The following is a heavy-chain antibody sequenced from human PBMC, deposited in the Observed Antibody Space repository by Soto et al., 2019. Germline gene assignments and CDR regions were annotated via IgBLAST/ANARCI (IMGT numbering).Heavy chain of an antibody. D-gene: IGHD6-13*01. CDR1: GGSFSDYY. V-gene: IGHV4-34*01. J-gene: IGHJ4*02. CDR2: VNHAGNS. CDR3: ARGYSSSWHTKTQLDY. Sequence: KPSETLSLTCEVSGGSFSDYYWNWIRQPXGRGLEWIGEVNHAGNSKYSASLKSRVSMSAASSNNQFSLKLTSVTAADTAIYYCARGYSSSWHTKTQLDYWGQGALVTVSS.